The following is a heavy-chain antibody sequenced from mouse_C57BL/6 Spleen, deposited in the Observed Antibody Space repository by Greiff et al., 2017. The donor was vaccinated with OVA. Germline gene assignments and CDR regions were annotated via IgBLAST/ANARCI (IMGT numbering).Heavy chain of an antibody. CDR3: ARQYYGSSYPYYFDY. V-gene: IGHV1-80*01. D-gene: IGHD1-1*01. CDR1: GYAFSSYW. J-gene: IGHJ2*01. Sequence: VQVVESGAELVKPGASVKISCKASGYAFSSYWMTWVQQRPGKGLEWIGQIYPGDGDTNYNGKFKGKATLTADKSSSTAYMQLSSLTSEDSAVYFCARQYYGSSYPYYFDYWGQGTTLTVSS. CDR2: IYPGDGDT.